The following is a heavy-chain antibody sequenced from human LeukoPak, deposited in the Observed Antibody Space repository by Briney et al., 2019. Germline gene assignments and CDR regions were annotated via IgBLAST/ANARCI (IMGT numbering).Heavy chain of an antibody. Sequence: PSETLSLTCTVSGGSISSSSYYWGWIRQPPGKGLEWIGSIYYSGSTYYNPSLKSRVTISVDTSKNQFSLKLSSVTAADTAVYYCARHVSRAWSGGWFNGFDYWGQGTLVTVSS. V-gene: IGHV4-39*01. CDR1: GGSISSSSYY. CDR2: IYYSGST. D-gene: IGHD3-3*01. CDR3: ARHVSRAWSGGWFNGFDY. J-gene: IGHJ4*02.